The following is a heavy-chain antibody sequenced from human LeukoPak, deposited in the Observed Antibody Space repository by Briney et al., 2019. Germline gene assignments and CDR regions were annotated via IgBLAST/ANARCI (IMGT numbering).Heavy chain of an antibody. Sequence: PGGSLRLSCAASGFTFSSYGMHWVRQAPGKGLEWVAVISYDGSNKYYADSVKGRFTISRDNSKNTLYLQMNSLRAEDTAVYYCAKGPMIAVAGNYFDYWGQGTLVTVSS. CDR1: GFTFSSYG. D-gene: IGHD6-19*01. J-gene: IGHJ4*02. V-gene: IGHV3-30*18. CDR2: ISYDGSNK. CDR3: AKGPMIAVAGNYFDY.